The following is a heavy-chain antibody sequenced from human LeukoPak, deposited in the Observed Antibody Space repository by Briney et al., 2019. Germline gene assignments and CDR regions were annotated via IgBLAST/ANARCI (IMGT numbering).Heavy chain of an antibody. Sequence: SVKASCKASGGTFSSYAISWVRQAPGQGLEWMGRIIPIFGTANYAQKFQGRVTITTDESTSTAYMELSSLRSEDTAVYYCASCRYYYDSSGYCPFDYWGQGTLVTVSS. D-gene: IGHD3-22*01. CDR3: ASCRYYYDSSGYCPFDY. CDR2: IIPIFGTA. CDR1: GGTFSSYA. V-gene: IGHV1-69*05. J-gene: IGHJ4*02.